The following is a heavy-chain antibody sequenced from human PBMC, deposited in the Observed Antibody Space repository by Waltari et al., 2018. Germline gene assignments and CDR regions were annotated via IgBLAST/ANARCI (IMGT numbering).Heavy chain of an antibody. V-gene: IGHV4-39*07. J-gene: IGHJ4*02. CDR2: IYYSGST. CDR1: GGSISTSSFY. CDR3: ARARYSSGWSFDY. Sequence: QLQLQESGPGLVKPSETLSLTCTVSGGSISTSSFYWGWIRQPPGKGLEWIGTIYYSGSTNYNPSLKSRVTISVDTSKNQFSLKLSSVTAADTAVYYCARARYSSGWSFDYWGQGTLVTVSS. D-gene: IGHD6-19*01.